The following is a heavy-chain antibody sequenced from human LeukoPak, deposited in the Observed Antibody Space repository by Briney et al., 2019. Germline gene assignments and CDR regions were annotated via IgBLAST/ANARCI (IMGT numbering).Heavy chain of an antibody. CDR3: ARQSISSRRAFDI. CDR1: CGSISNYY. D-gene: IGHD6-6*01. CDR2: SYYSGST. V-gene: IGHV4-59*08. Sequence: SETLSLTCSSSCGSISNYYWSWIRQPPGKRLEYIGNSYYSGSTDYNPSLKSRVTISVDTSKNHSSLMLTSVTAADSAVYYCARQSISSRRAFDIWGQGTMVTVSS. J-gene: IGHJ3*02.